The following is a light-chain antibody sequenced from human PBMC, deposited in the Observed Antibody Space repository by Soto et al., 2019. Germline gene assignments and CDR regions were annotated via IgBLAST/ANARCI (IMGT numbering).Light chain of an antibody. V-gene: IGKV1-5*03. CDR3: LQYSSYWT. CDR1: QTINTW. Sequence: DIQMTQSPSTLSASVGDRVTITCRASQTINTWLAWYQQKPGKAPKVLIYKASSLESGVPSRFSGSGSGTEFTLTISSLQPDDFATYYCLQYSSYWTFGQGTKVEIK. J-gene: IGKJ1*01. CDR2: KAS.